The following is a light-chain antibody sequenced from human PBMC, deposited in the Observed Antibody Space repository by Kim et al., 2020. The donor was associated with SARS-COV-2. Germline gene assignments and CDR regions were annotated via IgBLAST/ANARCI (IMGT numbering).Light chain of an antibody. Sequence: DVQMNQSPSSLSASVGDRVTITCRASQDIKNYLAWYQQKPGTVPQLLIYAAATLQSGVPSRFSGGGSGTDFTLTISSLQPEDVATYYCKKYNSAPFAFGPGTKVDIK. J-gene: IGKJ3*01. CDR3: KKYNSAPFA. CDR2: AAA. CDR1: QDIKNY. V-gene: IGKV1-27*01.